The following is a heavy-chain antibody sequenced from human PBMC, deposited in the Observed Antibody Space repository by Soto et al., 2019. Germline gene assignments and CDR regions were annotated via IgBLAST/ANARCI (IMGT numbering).Heavy chain of an antibody. V-gene: IGHV3-30-3*01. CDR2: ISYDGSNK. J-gene: IGHJ6*02. CDR3: ARDGDNWNYWGYYYGMDV. Sequence: QVQLVESGGGVVQPGRSLRLSCAASGFTFSSYAMHWVRQAPGKGLEWVAVISYDGSNKYYADSVKGRFTISRDNSKNTQXLQMNSLSAEEKAVYYCARDGDNWNYWGYYYGMDVWGQGTTVTVSS. CDR1: GFTFSSYA. D-gene: IGHD1-7*01.